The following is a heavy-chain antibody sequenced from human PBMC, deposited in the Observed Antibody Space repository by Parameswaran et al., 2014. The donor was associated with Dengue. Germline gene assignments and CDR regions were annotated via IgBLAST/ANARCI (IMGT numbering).Heavy chain of an antibody. CDR1: GFTFSSYW. D-gene: IGHD6-13*01. CDR3: ARDRTASGKAAALYFDY. Sequence: QAGGSLRLSCAASGFTFSSYWMHWVRQAPGKGLEWVAVISYDGSNKYYADSVKGRFTISRDNSKNTLYLQMNSLRAEDTAVYYCARDRTASGKAAALYFDYWGQGTLVTVS. CDR2: ISYDGSNK. J-gene: IGHJ4*02. V-gene: IGHV3-30-3*01.